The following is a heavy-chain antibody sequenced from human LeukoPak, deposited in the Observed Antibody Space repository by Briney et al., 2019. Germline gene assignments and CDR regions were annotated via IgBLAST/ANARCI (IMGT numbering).Heavy chain of an antibody. J-gene: IGHJ4*02. Sequence: ASVKVSCKPSGYTSTSYGISWVRQAPGQGLVWMGWTSAYNGNTNYAQKLQGRVTMTTDTSTSTAYMELRSLRSDDTAVYYCARDHYQPTMARGVIIDYWGQGTLVTVSS. V-gene: IGHV1-18*01. CDR1: GYTSTSYG. CDR2: TSAYNGNT. D-gene: IGHD3-10*01. CDR3: ARDHYQPTMARGVIIDY.